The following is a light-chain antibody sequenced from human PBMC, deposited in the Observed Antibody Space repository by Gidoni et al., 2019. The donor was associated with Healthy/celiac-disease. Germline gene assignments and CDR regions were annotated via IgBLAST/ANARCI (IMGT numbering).Light chain of an antibody. Sequence: VSPGQTASITCSGDKLGDKYACWYQQKPGQSPVLVIYQDSKRPSGIPERFSGSNSGNTATLTISGTQAMDEADYYCQAWDSSTEVFGTGTKVTVL. CDR2: QDS. CDR1: KLGDKY. J-gene: IGLJ1*01. CDR3: QAWDSSTEV. V-gene: IGLV3-1*01.